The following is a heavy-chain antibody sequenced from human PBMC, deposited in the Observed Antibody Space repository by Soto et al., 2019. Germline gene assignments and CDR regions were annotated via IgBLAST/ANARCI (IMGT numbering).Heavy chain of an antibody. J-gene: IGHJ6*02. CDR2: TYYRSKWYN. V-gene: IGHV6-1*01. D-gene: IGHD2-2*02. CDR3: AREAHCSSTSCYTKDNYYGMDV. Sequence: CKSIKKYPSRGLEWLGRTYYRSKWYNDYAVSVKSRITINPDTSKNQFSLQLNSVTPEDTAVYYCAREAHCSSTSCYTKDNYYGMDVWAQATTVTVSS.